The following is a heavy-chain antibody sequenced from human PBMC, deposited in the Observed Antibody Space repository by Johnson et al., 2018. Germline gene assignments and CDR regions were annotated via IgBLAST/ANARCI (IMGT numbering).Heavy chain of an antibody. CDR3: ATEDSGPHH. J-gene: IGHJ1*01. D-gene: IGHD6-19*01. V-gene: IGHV3-74*01. CDR2: LSNGGTTK. Sequence: VQLQESGGGFVQPGGSLRLSCAASGFTFSAYWMHWVRQAPGQGLTWVSRLSNGGTTKNYAASVKGRFTIAIDNAKNTVYLQMSSLRAEDTAVYYCATEDSGPHHWGQGTLVTVAS. CDR1: GFTFSAYW.